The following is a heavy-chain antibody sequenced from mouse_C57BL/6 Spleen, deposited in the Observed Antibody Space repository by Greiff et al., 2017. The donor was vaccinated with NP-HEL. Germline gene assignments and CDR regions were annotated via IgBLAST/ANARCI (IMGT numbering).Heavy chain of an antibody. Sequence: EVKLVESGGGLVKPGGSLKLSCAASGFTFSSYAMSWVRQTPEKRLEWVATISDGGSYTYYPDNVKGRFTISRDNAKNNLYLQMSHLKSEDTDMYYWAMNYYGSSSWFAYWGQGTLVTVSA. D-gene: IGHD1-1*01. CDR3: AMNYYGSSSWFAY. CDR1: GFTFSSYA. CDR2: ISDGGSYT. V-gene: IGHV5-4*03. J-gene: IGHJ3*01.